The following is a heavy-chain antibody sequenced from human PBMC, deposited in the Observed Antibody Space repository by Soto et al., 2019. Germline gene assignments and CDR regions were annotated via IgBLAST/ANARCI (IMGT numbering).Heavy chain of an antibody. Sequence: SQTLSLTCAISGDSVSSNTAAWNWIRQSPSRGLEWLGRTFFRSKQYNDYAESLKSRITINPDTSKNQFSLHLDSVTPEDTAVYYCAREEWELGWFDPWGQGTLVTVSS. CDR1: GDSVSSNTAA. J-gene: IGHJ5*02. CDR2: TFFRSKQYN. CDR3: AREEWELGWFDP. V-gene: IGHV6-1*01. D-gene: IGHD1-26*01.